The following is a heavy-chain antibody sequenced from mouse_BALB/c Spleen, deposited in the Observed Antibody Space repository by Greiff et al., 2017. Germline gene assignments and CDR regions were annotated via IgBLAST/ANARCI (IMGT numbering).Heavy chain of an antibody. CDR3: ARWGYAMDY. CDR2: IYPYNGGT. Sequence: VHVKQSGPELVKPGASVKISCKASGYTFTDYNMHWVKQSHGKSLEWIGYIYPYNGGTGYNQKFKSKATLTVDNSSSTAYMELRSLTSEDSAVYYCARWGYAMDYWGQGTSVTVSS. J-gene: IGHJ4*01. V-gene: IGHV1S29*02. CDR1: GYTFTDYN.